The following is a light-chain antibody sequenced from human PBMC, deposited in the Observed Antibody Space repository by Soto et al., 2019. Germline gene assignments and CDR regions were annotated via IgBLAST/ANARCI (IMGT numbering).Light chain of an antibody. V-gene: IGLV2-14*03. J-gene: IGLJ3*02. Sequence: QSALTQPASVSGSPGQSITISCTGTSSGVGGYDYVSWYQHHPGKAPKRMIYDVSNRPSGVSNRFSGSKSGNTASLTISGLQAEDEADYYCSSYTSSTTWVFGGGTKLTVL. CDR2: DVS. CDR1: SSGVGGYDY. CDR3: SSYTSSTTWV.